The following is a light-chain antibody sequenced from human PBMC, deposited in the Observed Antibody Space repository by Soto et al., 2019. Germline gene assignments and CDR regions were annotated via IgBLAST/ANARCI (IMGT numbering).Light chain of an antibody. J-gene: IGKJ2*01. Sequence: EIVLTQSPGTLSLSPGERATLSCRASQSFSSSYLAWYQQKPGQAPRLLIYGASSRATGIPDRFSGSGSGTDFTLTISSLEPEDFAVYYCQHYGSALFTFGPGTKLEIK. CDR2: GAS. V-gene: IGKV3-20*01. CDR1: QSFSSSY. CDR3: QHYGSALFT.